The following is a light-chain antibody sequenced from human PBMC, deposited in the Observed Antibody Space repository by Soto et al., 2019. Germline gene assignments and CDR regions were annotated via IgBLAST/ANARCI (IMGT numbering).Light chain of an antibody. CDR3: QQANSFPIT. V-gene: IGKV1-12*01. CDR2: GAS. CDR1: QGISTW. J-gene: IGKJ5*01. Sequence: EIQMTQSPSSVSASVGNIFTITCRASQGISTWLAWYQKKAGKAPNPLIYGASNLHSGVPSRLRGSGYGTNLTITISSMQTEDFATYYCQQANSFPITFGHGTRLEIK.